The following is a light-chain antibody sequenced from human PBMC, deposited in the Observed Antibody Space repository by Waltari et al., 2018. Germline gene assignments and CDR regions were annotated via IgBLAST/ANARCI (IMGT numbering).Light chain of an antibody. J-gene: IGKJ1*01. CDR1: QSLLHSNGYTY. Sequence: DIVMTQSQLSLPVTPGEPASISCRSSQSLLHSNGYTYLEWYVQKPGQSPQLLIYSVSNRASGVPDRFSGSGSGTDFTLKISRVEAEDVGVYYCMQALLAPRTFGQGTKVEIK. CDR2: SVS. V-gene: IGKV2-28*01. CDR3: MQALLAPRT.